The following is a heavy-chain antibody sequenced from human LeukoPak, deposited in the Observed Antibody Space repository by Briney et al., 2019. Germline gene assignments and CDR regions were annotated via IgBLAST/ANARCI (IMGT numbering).Heavy chain of an antibody. CDR2: INQDESDK. D-gene: IGHD2-15*01. CDR3: ARPPGRAFDI. Sequence: ETLSLTCTVSGGSISSSSYSWGWIRQPPGKGLEWVGWINQDESDKQYVDSVKGRFTISRDNAKNSIYLQMNSLRAEDTALYYCARPPGRAFDIWGQGTMVTVSS. V-gene: IGHV3-7*01. J-gene: IGHJ3*02. CDR1: GGSISSSSYS.